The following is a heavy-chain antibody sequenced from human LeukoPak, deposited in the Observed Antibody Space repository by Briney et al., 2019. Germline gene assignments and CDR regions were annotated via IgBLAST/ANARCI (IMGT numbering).Heavy chain of an antibody. V-gene: IGHV3-23*01. Sequence: PGGSLRLPCAASGFTFSSYAMSWVRQAPGKGLEWVSAISGGGGSTYYADSVKGRFTISRDNSKNTLYLQMNSLRAEDTAVYYCAKASGYSYGYYFDYWGQGTLVTVSS. D-gene: IGHD5-18*01. CDR3: AKASGYSYGYYFDY. CDR2: ISGGGGST. CDR1: GFTFSSYA. J-gene: IGHJ4*02.